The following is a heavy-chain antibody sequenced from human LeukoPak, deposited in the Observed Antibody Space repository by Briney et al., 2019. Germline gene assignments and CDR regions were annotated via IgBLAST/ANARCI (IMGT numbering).Heavy chain of an antibody. CDR2: INHSGST. CDR1: GGSFSGYY. Sequence: PSETLSLTCAVYGGSFSGYYWSWIRQPPGKGLEWIGEINHSGSTNYNPSLRSRVTISVDTSKNQFSLKLSSVTAADTAVYYCARGRPPWIVVVPAASYYFDYWGQGTLVTVSS. J-gene: IGHJ4*02. CDR3: ARGRPPWIVVVPAASYYFDY. D-gene: IGHD2-2*01. V-gene: IGHV4-34*01.